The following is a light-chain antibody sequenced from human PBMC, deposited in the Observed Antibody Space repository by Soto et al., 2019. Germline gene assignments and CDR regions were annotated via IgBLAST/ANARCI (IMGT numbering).Light chain of an antibody. CDR1: QNVDTNY. CDR2: GAS. CDR3: QQYGSLPWT. Sequence: EILLTQSPGTLSLSPGERATLSCGASQNVDTNYLAWYQQKPGQAPRIIIFGASGRATGIPERLSGSGSGTDFTLTISRLEPEDFAVYYCQQYGSLPWTFGQGTKVDIK. V-gene: IGKV3-20*01. J-gene: IGKJ1*01.